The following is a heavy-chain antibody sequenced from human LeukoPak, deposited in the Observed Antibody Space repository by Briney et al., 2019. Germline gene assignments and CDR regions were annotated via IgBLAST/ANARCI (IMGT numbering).Heavy chain of an antibody. V-gene: IGHV3-74*01. CDR2: CDSDRSGT. Sequence: GGSLRLSCAASGFTFSIYWMYWVRQAPGKGLMWVSRCDSDRSGTTYVDSVKGRFTVSRDNAKSTLYLQMSSLRAEDTAVYYCATSSVWGGAFNIWGQGTMVTVSA. CDR3: ATSSVWGGAFNI. J-gene: IGHJ3*02. CDR1: GFTFSIYW. D-gene: IGHD3-16*01.